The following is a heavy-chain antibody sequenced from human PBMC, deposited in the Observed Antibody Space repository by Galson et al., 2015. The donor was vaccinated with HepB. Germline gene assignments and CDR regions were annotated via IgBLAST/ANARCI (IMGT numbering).Heavy chain of an antibody. CDR2: IDPSGGST. V-gene: IGHV1-46*02. CDR1: GYTFNSYY. Sequence: SVKVSCKASGYTFNSYYMHWVRQAPGHGLEWMGIIDPSGGSTSYAQNFQGRVTVTRDTSTSTMYMELSSLRSEDTAVYYCARMGVYCSDGSCSDYYGMDVWGQGPTVTVSS. D-gene: IGHD2-15*01. CDR3: ARMGVYCSDGSCSDYYGMDV. J-gene: IGHJ6*02.